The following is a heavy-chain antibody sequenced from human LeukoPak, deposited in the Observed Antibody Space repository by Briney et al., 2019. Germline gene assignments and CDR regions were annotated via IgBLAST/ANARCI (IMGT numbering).Heavy chain of an antibody. D-gene: IGHD1-26*01. Sequence: PSETLSLTCTVSGGSISSHYWSWIRQPPGKDLEWIGYIYYSGSTNYNPSLKSRVTISVDMSKNKFSLKLSSVTATDTAVYYYAREGAGAHYFDYWGQGTLVTVSS. J-gene: IGHJ4*02. CDR2: IYYSGST. V-gene: IGHV4-59*11. CDR1: GGSISSHY. CDR3: AREGAGAHYFDY.